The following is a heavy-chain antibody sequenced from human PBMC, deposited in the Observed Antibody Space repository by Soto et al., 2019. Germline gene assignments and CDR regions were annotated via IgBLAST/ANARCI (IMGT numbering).Heavy chain of an antibody. D-gene: IGHD1-26*01. CDR1: GGTFSSYA. CDR3: ARGATLVGRDY. CDR2: IIPIFGTA. J-gene: IGHJ4*02. V-gene: IGHV1-69*13. Sequence: GASVKVSCKASGGTFSSYAISWVRQAPGQGLEWMGGIIPIFGTANYAQKFQGRVTITADESTSTAYMELSSLRSEDTAVYYCARGATLVGRDYWGQGTLVNVSS.